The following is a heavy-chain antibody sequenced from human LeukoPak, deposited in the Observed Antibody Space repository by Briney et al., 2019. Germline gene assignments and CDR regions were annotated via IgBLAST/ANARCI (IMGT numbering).Heavy chain of an antibody. J-gene: IGHJ6*03. D-gene: IGHD6-13*01. CDR2: MNPNSGNT. V-gene: IGHV1-8*01. Sequence: ASVKVSCKASGYTFTSYDINWVRQATGQGLEWMGWMNPNSGNTGYAQKFQGRVTMTRNTSISTAYMELSSLRSEDTAVYYCARGLRGSSWLYYYYYYMDVWGKGTTVTVS. CDR3: ARGLRGSSWLYYYYYYMDV. CDR1: GYTFTSYD.